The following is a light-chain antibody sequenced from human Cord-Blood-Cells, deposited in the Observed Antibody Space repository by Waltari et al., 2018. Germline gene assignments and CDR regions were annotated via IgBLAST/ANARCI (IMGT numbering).Light chain of an antibody. CDR2: DAS. CDR3: QQRSNWLT. CDR1: QSVSSY. V-gene: IGKV3-11*01. Sequence: EIVLTQSPATLSLSPGERATLSCRASQSVSSYLAWYQQKPGQAPRLLIYDASNRATAIPARFSGSWSGIDFHLNISRLGPEDFAVYYCQQRSNWLTFGGGTKVEIK. J-gene: IGKJ4*01.